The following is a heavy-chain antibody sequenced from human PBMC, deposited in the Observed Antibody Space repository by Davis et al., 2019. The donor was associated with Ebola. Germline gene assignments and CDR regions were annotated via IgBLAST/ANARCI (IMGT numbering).Heavy chain of an antibody. Sequence: GGSLRLSCAASGFTFSSYAMHWVRQAPGKGLEWVAVISYDGSNKYYADSVKGRFTISRDNSKNTLYLQMNSLRAEDTAVYYCASQSLRFLHVYWGQGTLVTVSS. V-gene: IGHV3-30-3*01. CDR1: GFTFSSYA. CDR2: ISYDGSNK. J-gene: IGHJ4*02. D-gene: IGHD4-17*01. CDR3: ASQSLRFLHVY.